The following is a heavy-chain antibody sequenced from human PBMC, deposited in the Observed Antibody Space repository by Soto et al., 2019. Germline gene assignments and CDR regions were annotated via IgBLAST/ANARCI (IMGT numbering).Heavy chain of an antibody. CDR3: ARDPYSGYEYNWFDP. V-gene: IGHV1-46*03. J-gene: IGHJ5*02. Sequence: ASLKVSCKASGYTFTSYYMHWVRQAPGQGLEWMGIINPSGGSTSYAQKFQGRVTMTRDTSTSTVYMELSSLRSEDTAVYYCARDPYSGYEYNWFDPWGQGTLVTVSS. CDR2: INPSGGST. CDR1: GYTFTSYY. D-gene: IGHD5-12*01.